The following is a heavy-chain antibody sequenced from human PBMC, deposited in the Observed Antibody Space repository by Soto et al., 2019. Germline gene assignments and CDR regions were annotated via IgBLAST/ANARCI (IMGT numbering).Heavy chain of an antibody. D-gene: IGHD1-1*01. CDR1: GFTFSNYG. CDR3: AKSRDAYNFYFYYGMDV. V-gene: IGHV3-30*18. J-gene: IGHJ6*02. Sequence: PVGSLRLSCAASGFTFSNYGMHWVRQTPGKGLEWVALILYDGSSKYYADSVKGRFTISRDNSKNTLYLQVSSLRAEDTAVYYCAKSRDAYNFYFYYGMDVWGQGTSV. CDR2: ILYDGSSK.